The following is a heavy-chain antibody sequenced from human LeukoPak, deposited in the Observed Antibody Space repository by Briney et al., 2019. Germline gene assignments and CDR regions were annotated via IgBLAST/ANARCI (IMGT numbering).Heavy chain of an antibody. Sequence: SETLSLTCTVSGGSISSGGYSWSWIRQHPGKGLEWIGYVYYSGSTYYNPSLKSRVTISVDTSKNQFSLKLSSVTAADTAVYYCARGAIRFPNWFDPWGQGTLVTVSS. CDR2: VYYSGST. V-gene: IGHV4-31*03. D-gene: IGHD3-3*01. CDR3: ARGAIRFPNWFDP. J-gene: IGHJ5*02. CDR1: GGSISSGGYS.